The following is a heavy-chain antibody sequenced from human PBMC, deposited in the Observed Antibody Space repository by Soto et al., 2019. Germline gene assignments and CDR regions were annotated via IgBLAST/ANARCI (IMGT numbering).Heavy chain of an antibody. CDR3: IADVPESSAYPFDF. V-gene: IGHV3-15*01. CDR2: LKSSAAGGTT. Sequence: EVQLVESGGGLVKPGGSLRLSCAASGFTFTNAWMSWVRQAPGKGLEWVGLLKSSAAGGTTDYAAPVKGRFTISRDDSQNTLYLQMSSLKTEDTAVYYFIADVPESSAYPFDFWGQGTLVTVSS. CDR1: GFTFTNAW. J-gene: IGHJ4*02. D-gene: IGHD6-19*01.